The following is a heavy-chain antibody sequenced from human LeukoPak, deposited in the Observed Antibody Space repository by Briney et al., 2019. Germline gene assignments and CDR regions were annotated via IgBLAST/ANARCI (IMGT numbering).Heavy chain of an antibody. J-gene: IGHJ4*02. Sequence: SETLSLTCTVSGDSDDSIKSSSYYWAWIRLPPGKGLEWVGSIYYDGSTYYNPSLKGRVTISVDRSKSQFSVKLNSVAAADTAMYYCGRRGHLHRPFWGQGTLVTVSS. CDR2: IYYDGST. CDR1: GDSDDSIKSSSYY. V-gene: IGHV4-39*01. D-gene: IGHD3/OR15-3a*01. CDR3: GRRGHLHRPF.